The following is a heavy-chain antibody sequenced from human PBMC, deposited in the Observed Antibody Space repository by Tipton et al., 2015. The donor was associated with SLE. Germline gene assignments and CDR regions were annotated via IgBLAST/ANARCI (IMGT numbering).Heavy chain of an antibody. CDR1: GGSIFSYY. J-gene: IGHJ6*03. D-gene: IGHD6-13*01. CDR3: ARDGGAAAESYTGDKGV. Sequence: TLSPTCTVSGGSIFSYYWSWIRQPPGKGLGWIGYIYFSGSTNYNPSLRSRVTMSIDTSNNQFSLKLSSVTAADTAVYFCARDGGAAAESYTGDKGVWGRGTTVAVSS. CDR2: IYFSGST. V-gene: IGHV4-59*01.